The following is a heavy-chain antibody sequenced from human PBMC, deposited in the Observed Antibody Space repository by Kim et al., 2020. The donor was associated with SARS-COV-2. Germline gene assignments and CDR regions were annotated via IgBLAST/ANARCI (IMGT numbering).Heavy chain of an antibody. CDR3: ARDTIGGSGWYWYFDL. D-gene: IGHD6-19*01. CDR2: INPNSGGT. J-gene: IGHJ2*01. V-gene: IGHV1-2*02. CDR1: GYTFTGYY. Sequence: ASVKVSCKASGYTFTGYYMHWVRQAPGQGLEWMGWINPNSGGTNYAQKFQGRVTMTRDTSISTAYMELSRLRSDDTAVYYCARDTIGGSGWYWYFDLWGRGTLVTVSS.